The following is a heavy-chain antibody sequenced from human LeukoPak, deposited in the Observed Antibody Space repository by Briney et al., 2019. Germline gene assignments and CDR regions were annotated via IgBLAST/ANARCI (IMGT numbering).Heavy chain of an antibody. Sequence: SGTLSLTCAVSGGSISSSNWWSWVRQPPGKGLEWIGEIYHSGSTNYNPSLKSRVTISVDKSKNQFSLKLSSVTAADTAVYYCARDMGGYSSSALALDPWGQGTLVTVSS. V-gene: IGHV4-4*02. CDR2: IYHSGST. CDR1: GGSISSSNW. CDR3: ARDMGGYSSSALALDP. J-gene: IGHJ5*02. D-gene: IGHD6-6*01.